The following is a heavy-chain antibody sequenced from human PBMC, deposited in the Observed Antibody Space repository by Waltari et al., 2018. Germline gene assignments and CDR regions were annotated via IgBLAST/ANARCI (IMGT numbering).Heavy chain of an antibody. CDR2: IDWDGDK. Sequence: QVTLKESGPAVVRPTQTLTLTCSFSGFSLTTDGQRVRWIRQTPGRALEWLARIDWDGDKYYTTPLRTRLTISKDTSKNQVVLIMTNMDPVDTGTYYCARTHCDRGNCYPLPKDNWFDPWGQGILVTVSS. CDR1: GFSLTTDGQR. J-gene: IGHJ5*02. CDR3: ARTHCDRGNCYPLPKDNWFDP. V-gene: IGHV2-70*04. D-gene: IGHD2-21*02.